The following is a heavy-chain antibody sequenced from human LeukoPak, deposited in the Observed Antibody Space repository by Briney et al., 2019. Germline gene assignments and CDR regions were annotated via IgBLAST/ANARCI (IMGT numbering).Heavy chain of an antibody. D-gene: IGHD3-22*01. Sequence: SETLSLTCTVSGGSISGYYWSWIRQPPGKGLEWIGEINHSGSTSYNPSLKSRVTISVDTSKNQFSLKLSSVTAADMAVYYCARRGYYDSSDAWGQGTLVTVSS. J-gene: IGHJ5*02. CDR1: GGSISGYY. V-gene: IGHV4-34*01. CDR2: INHSGST. CDR3: ARRGYYDSSDA.